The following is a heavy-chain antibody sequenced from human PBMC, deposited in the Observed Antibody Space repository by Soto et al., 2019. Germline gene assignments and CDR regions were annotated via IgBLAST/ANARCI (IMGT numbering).Heavy chain of an antibody. CDR3: AKDTYYYDTSGYYIFDY. Sequence: QVQLVESGGGVVQPGRSLRLSCAASGFTFGSYGMHWVRQAPGKGLEWVAITSYDGRNEKYGDFVKGRFTISRDNSKNTVYLQMNSLEPEDTAVYFCAKDTYYYDTSGYYIFDYWGQGTLVTVSS. J-gene: IGHJ4*02. V-gene: IGHV3-30*18. CDR1: GFTFGSYG. CDR2: TSYDGRNE. D-gene: IGHD3-22*01.